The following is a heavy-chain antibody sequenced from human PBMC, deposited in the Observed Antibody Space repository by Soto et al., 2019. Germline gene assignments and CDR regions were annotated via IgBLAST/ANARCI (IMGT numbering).Heavy chain of an antibody. CDR1: GYTYTNYG. D-gene: IGHD2-2*01. V-gene: IGHV1-69*04. Sequence: SVKVSCKASGYTYTNYGISWVRQAPGQGLEWMGRIIPILGIANYAQKFQGRVTITADKSTSTAYMELSSLRSEDTAVYYCARAFRGYCSSTSCYVGDPLYYYYGMDVWGQGTTVTVSS. CDR3: ARAFRGYCSSTSCYVGDPLYYYYGMDV. CDR2: IIPILGIA. J-gene: IGHJ6*02.